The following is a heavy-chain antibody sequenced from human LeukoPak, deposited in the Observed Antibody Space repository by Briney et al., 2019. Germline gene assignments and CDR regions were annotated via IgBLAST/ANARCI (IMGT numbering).Heavy chain of an antibody. Sequence: SETLSLTSTVSGGSISSYYWSWIRQPPGKGLEWIGYIYYSGSTNYNPSLKSRVTISVDTSKNQFSLKLSSVTAADTAVYYCARSPWDNRAFDIWGQGTMVTVSS. CDR2: IYYSGST. D-gene: IGHD1-26*01. J-gene: IGHJ3*02. CDR3: ARSPWDNRAFDI. V-gene: IGHV4-59*01. CDR1: GGSISSYY.